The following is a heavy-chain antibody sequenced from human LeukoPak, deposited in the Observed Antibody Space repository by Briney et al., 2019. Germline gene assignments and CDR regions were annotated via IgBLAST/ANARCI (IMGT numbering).Heavy chain of an antibody. J-gene: IGHJ1*01. CDR2: INHSGST. CDR1: GGSFSGYY. V-gene: IGHV4-34*01. Sequence: SETLSLTCAVYGGSFSGYYWSWIRQPPGKGLEWIGEINHSGSTNYNPSLKSRVTISVDTSKNQFSLKLSSVTAADTAVYYCARLGGRDRQHWGQGTLVTVSS. D-gene: IGHD1-26*01. CDR3: ARLGGRDRQH.